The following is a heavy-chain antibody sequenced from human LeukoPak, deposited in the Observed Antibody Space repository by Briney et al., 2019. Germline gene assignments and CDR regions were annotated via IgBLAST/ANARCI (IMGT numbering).Heavy chain of an antibody. J-gene: IGHJ4*02. CDR3: TTNQIMIREYYFDY. CDR1: GFTFRTYG. V-gene: IGHV3-33*01. Sequence: GMSLRLSCAASGFTFRTYGMHWVRQAPGKGLEWVAVIWYDGSNKYYADSVKGRFTISRDNSKNTLYLQMNSLRAEDTAVYYCTTNQIMIREYYFDYWGQGTLVTVSS. CDR2: IWYDGSNK. D-gene: IGHD3-16*01.